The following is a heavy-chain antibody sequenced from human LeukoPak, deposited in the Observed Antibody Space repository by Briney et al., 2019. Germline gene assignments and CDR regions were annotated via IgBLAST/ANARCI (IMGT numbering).Heavy chain of an antibody. Sequence: SVKVSCKASGGTFSSYAISWVRQAPGQGLEWMGRIIPILGIANYAQKFQGRVTMTRNTSISTAYMELSSLRSEDTAVYYCARDSSGYHTWGQGTLVTVSS. CDR2: IIPILGIA. D-gene: IGHD3-22*01. V-gene: IGHV1-69*04. CDR1: GGTFSSYA. CDR3: ARDSSGYHT. J-gene: IGHJ5*02.